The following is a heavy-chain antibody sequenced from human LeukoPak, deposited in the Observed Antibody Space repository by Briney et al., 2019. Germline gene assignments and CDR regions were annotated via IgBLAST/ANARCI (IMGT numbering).Heavy chain of an antibody. J-gene: IGHJ3*02. CDR2: IYDSGST. CDR3: ARDGYCSGGNCLDAFDI. D-gene: IGHD2-15*01. CDR1: GDSINSYY. V-gene: IGHV4-59*01. Sequence: SETLSLTCTVSGDSINSYYWSWIRQPPGKGLEWIGGIYDSGSTTYNPSLKSRVTISVDTSKNQFSLKLNSVTAADTAVYYCARDGYCSGGNCLDAFDIWGQGTMVTVSS.